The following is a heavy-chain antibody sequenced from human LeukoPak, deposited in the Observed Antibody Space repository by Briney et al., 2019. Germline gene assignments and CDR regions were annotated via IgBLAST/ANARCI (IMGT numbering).Heavy chain of an antibody. CDR2: ISRSSTSI. J-gene: IGHJ4*02. CDR3: ARDISDY. CDR1: GFTFSTYS. Sequence: TGGSLRLSCAASGFTFSTYSMNWVRQAPGKGLEWVSSISRSSTSIYYADSVKGRFTISRDNARNSLYLQMNSLRAEDTAVYYCARDISDYWGQGTQVTVSS. V-gene: IGHV3-21*01.